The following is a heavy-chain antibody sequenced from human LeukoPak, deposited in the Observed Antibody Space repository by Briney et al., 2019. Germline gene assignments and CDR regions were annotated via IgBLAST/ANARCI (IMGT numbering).Heavy chain of an antibody. CDR2: IYTSGST. CDR3: AQYGSGRSPNWFDP. Sequence: SETLSLTCTVSGDSISGYYWSWLRQPPGKGLEWVGYIYTSGSTNYNTSLKSRVTISEETSKNQFSLKLRSVTAADTAVYYCAQYGSGRSPNWFDPWGQGTLVTVSS. V-gene: IGHV4-4*09. CDR1: GDSISGYY. D-gene: IGHD3-10*01. J-gene: IGHJ5*02.